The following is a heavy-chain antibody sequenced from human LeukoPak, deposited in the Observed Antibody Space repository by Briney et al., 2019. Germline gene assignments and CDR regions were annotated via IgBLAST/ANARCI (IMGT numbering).Heavy chain of an antibody. V-gene: IGHV3-23*01. CDR2: ISGSGGST. CDR3: AKAVDRAMVTGDYFDY. J-gene: IGHJ4*02. Sequence: GGSLRLSCAASGFTFSSYAMSWVRQAPGKGLEWVSAISGSGGSTYYADSAKGRFTISRDNSKNTLYLQMNSLRAEDTAVYYCAKAVDRAMVTGDYFDYWGQGTLVTVSS. CDR1: GFTFSSYA. D-gene: IGHD5-18*01.